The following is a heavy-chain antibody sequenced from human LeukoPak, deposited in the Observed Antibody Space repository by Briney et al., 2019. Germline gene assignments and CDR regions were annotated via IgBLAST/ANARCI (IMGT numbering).Heavy chain of an antibody. Sequence: SETLSLTCTVSGGSISSGGHYWTWIRQHPGKGLEWIGYIYYSGSTNYNPSLKSRVTISVDTSKNQFSLKLSSVTAADTAVYYCARDTPYGSGSYAFDIWGQGTMVTVSS. J-gene: IGHJ3*02. D-gene: IGHD3-10*01. V-gene: IGHV4-61*08. CDR2: IYYSGST. CDR3: ARDTPYGSGSYAFDI. CDR1: GGSISSGGHY.